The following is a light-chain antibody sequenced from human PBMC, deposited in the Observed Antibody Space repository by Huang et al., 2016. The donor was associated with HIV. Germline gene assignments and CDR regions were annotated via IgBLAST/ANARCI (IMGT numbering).Light chain of an antibody. Sequence: EIVMTQSPATLSVSPGERATLSCRASQSVSSNLAWYQQTPGQAPRLLIYGASTRATGVPARFSGSGSGTEFTLTISSLQSEDFVVYYCQQYNKWRTFGQGTKVEI. J-gene: IGKJ1*01. CDR1: QSVSSN. V-gene: IGKV3-15*01. CDR3: QQYNKWRT. CDR2: GAS.